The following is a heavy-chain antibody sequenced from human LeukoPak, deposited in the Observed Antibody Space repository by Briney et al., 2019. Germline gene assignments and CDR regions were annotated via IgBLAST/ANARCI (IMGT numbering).Heavy chain of an antibody. D-gene: IGHD3-10*01. CDR1: GFTFSSYA. CDR3: AKDQELLWFGELLHGMDV. V-gene: IGHV3-23*01. J-gene: IGHJ6*04. CDR2: ISGSGGST. Sequence: GGSLRLSCAASGFTFSSYAMSWVRQAPGKGLEWVSAISGSGGSTYYADSVEGRFTISRDNSKNTLYLQMNSLRAEDTAVYYCAKDQELLWFGELLHGMDVWGKGTTVTVSS.